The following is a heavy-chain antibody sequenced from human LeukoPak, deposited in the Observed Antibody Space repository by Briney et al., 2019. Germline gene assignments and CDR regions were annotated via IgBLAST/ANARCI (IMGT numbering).Heavy chain of an antibody. J-gene: IGHJ6*02. Sequence: GGSLRLSCAASGFIASSNYMSWVRQAPGKGLEWVSVIYSGGSTYYADSVKGRFTISRDNSKNTLYLQMNSLRAEDTAVYYCARERGGHGMDVWGQGTTVTVSS. CDR2: IYSGGST. V-gene: IGHV3-53*01. D-gene: IGHD2-15*01. CDR1: GFIASSNY. CDR3: ARERGGHGMDV.